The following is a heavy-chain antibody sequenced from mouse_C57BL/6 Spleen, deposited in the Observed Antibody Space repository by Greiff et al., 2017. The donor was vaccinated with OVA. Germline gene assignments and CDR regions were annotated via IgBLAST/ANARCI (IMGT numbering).Heavy chain of an antibody. V-gene: IGHV1-64*01. CDR3: ARSDGYSSRWYVDG. CDR1: GYTFTRYW. D-gene: IGHD2-3*01. CDR2: IHPNSGST. Sequence: QVQLQQPGAELVKPGASVKLSCKASGYTFTRYWMHWVKQRPGQGLEWIGMIHPNSGSTNYNEKFKSKATLTVDKSSSTAYMQLSSLTSEDSAVYYCARSDGYSSRWYVDGWGKGTTVTVSA. J-gene: IGHJ1*03.